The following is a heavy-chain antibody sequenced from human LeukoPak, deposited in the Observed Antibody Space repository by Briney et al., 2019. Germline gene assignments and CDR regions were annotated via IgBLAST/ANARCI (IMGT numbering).Heavy chain of an antibody. V-gene: IGHV3-30*04. Sequence: LAGRSLRLSCAASGFTFSSYAMHWVRQAPGKGLEWVAVISYDGSNKYYADSVKGRFTISRDNSKNTLYLQMNSLRAEDTAVYYCARVGAYCSSTSCFSWGDYYYYYGMDVWGQGTTVTVSS. CDR3: ARVGAYCSSTSCFSWGDYYYYYGMDV. CDR1: GFTFSSYA. D-gene: IGHD2-2*01. J-gene: IGHJ6*02. CDR2: ISYDGSNK.